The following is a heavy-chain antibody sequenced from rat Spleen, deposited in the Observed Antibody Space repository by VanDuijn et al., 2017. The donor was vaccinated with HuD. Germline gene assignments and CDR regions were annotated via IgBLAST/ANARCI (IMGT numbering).Heavy chain of an antibody. CDR2: ISYDGTAT. Sequence: EVQLVESGGGLVQPGRSMKLSCAASGLSFSNYDMAWVRQAPTKGLEWVASISYDGTATYYRDSVKGRFTLSRDNAKSTLYLQMGSLRSEDTATYYCTTDTYGGYVMDAWGQGASVTVSS. J-gene: IGHJ4*01. CDR1: GLSFSNYD. D-gene: IGHD1-11*01. V-gene: IGHV5-20*01. CDR3: TTDTYGGYVMDA.